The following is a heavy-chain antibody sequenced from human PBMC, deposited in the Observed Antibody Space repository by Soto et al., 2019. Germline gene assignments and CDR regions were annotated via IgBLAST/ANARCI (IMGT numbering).Heavy chain of an antibody. Sequence: SVKVSCKASGGTFSSYAISWVRQAPGQGLEWMGGIIPIFGTANYAQKFQGRVTITADESTSTAYMELSSLRSEDTAVYYCARVRGNYSGYDLLEYFDYWGQGTLVTVSS. CDR3: ARVRGNYSGYDLLEYFDY. CDR1: GGTFSSYA. CDR2: IIPIFGTA. V-gene: IGHV1-69*13. J-gene: IGHJ4*02. D-gene: IGHD5-12*01.